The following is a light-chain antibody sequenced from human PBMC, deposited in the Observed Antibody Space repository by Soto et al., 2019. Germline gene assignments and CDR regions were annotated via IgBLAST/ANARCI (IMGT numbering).Light chain of an antibody. CDR3: QQLGT. CDR2: GAS. V-gene: IGKV3-11*01. CDR1: QSVSSY. J-gene: IGKJ1*01. Sequence: EIALTQSPATLSLSPGARATLSCRASQSVSSYLVWYQQKPGQAPRLLIYGASSRATGIPDRFSGSGSGTDFTLTISRLEPEDFAVYYCQQLGTFGQGTKV.